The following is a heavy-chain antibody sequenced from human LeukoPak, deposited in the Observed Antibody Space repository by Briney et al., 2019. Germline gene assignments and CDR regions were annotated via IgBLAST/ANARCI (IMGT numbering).Heavy chain of an antibody. D-gene: IGHD6-13*01. CDR1: VVSIRGTSYC. V-gene: IGHV4-39*01. J-gene: IGHJ4*02. CDR3: ARQINSSWRTRSFDY. Sequence: SETLSLTCTISVVSIRGTSYCWGWIRQPPGKGLGWIGSISYSGSPSYNSSLKSRVSISVDTPKNQFSLNVSSVTAADTAVYYCARQINSSWRTRSFDYWGQGTLVTVSS. CDR2: ISYSGSP.